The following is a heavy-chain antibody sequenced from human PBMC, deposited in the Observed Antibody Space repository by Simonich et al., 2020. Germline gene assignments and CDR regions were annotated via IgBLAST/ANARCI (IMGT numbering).Heavy chain of an antibody. D-gene: IGHD1-26*01. V-gene: IGHV2-5*01. CDR2: NYWNDDK. Sequence: QITLKESGPTLVKPTQTLTLTCTFSGFSLSTSGVGVGWIRQPPGKALGWLALNYWNDDKRYSPSLKIRLTITKDTSKNQVVLTMTNMDPVDTATYYCAHSVGYFDIWGQGTMVTVSS. CDR3: AHSVGYFDI. CDR1: GFSLSTSGVG. J-gene: IGHJ3*02.